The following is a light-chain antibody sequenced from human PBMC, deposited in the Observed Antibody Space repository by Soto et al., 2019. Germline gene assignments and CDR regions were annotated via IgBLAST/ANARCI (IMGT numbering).Light chain of an antibody. Sequence: SYDLTQPPAVSVAPGQTASITCGGTNIGHKNVHWYQQRPGQAPVLVVYDDSNRPSGIPERFSGSNSGNTATLTISRVEAGDEADYYCQVWDTSSDHSYVFGTGTKVTV. CDR2: DDS. CDR3: QVWDTSSDHSYV. V-gene: IGLV3-21*02. CDR1: NIGHKN. J-gene: IGLJ1*01.